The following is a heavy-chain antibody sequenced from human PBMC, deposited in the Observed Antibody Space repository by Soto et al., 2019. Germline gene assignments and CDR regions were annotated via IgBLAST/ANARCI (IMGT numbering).Heavy chain of an antibody. CDR1: GYTFTSYG. Sequence: ASVKVSCKASGYTFTSYGISWVRQAPGQGLEWMGWISAYNGNTNYAQKLQGRVTMTTDTSTSTAYVELRSLRSDDTAVYYCARDHSLSTTCYGSGCKAACNYYIDVSGKGNTITGAS. D-gene: IGHD2-2*01. CDR2: ISAYNGNT. CDR3: ARDHSLSTTCYGSGCKAACNYYIDV. J-gene: IGHJ6*03. V-gene: IGHV1-18*01.